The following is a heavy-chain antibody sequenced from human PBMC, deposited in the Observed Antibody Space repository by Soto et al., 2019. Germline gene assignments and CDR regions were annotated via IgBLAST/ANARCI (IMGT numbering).Heavy chain of an antibody. Sequence: SETLSLTCTVSGGSMRNYFWTWIRQPPGKGLEWSGYIHYSGTTSFFPSYNPALRSRVTISEDTSKNQFSLKLLSVTTADTAVYFCAAGEASSRNLAPYYLDFWGQGTLVTVSS. J-gene: IGHJ4*02. CDR1: GGSMRNYF. CDR3: AAGEASSRNLAPYYLDF. V-gene: IGHV4-59*01. CDR2: IHYSGTT. D-gene: IGHD6-13*01.